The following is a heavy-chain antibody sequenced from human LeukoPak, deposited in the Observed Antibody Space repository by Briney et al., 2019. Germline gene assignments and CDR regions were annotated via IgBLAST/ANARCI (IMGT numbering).Heavy chain of an antibody. D-gene: IGHD2-2*01. CDR1: GFTLRTYW. CDR3: ARDGVSAAVDY. CDR2: IKQDGREK. J-gene: IGHJ4*02. Sequence: GGSLRLSCAASGFTLRTYWMSWVRQASGKGLEWVANIKQDGREKYYVDSVKGRFTISRDNAKNSLYLQMNSLRAEDPAVYYCARDGVSAAVDYWGQGTLVTVSS. V-gene: IGHV3-7*01.